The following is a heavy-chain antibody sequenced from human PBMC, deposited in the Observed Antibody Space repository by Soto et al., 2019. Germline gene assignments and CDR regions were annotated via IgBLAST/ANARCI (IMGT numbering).Heavy chain of an antibody. V-gene: IGHV1-46*01. Sequence: ASVKGSCKASGYTFTSDFIHWVRQTPGQGLEWMGIINPSGGSTSYAQKFQGRVTMTRDTSTSTVYMELSSLRSEDTAVYYCARDAKGSSDYSNFYYYYYGMDFWGKGTTVTVSS. D-gene: IGHD4-4*01. CDR3: ARDAKGSSDYSNFYYYYYGMDF. CDR1: GYTFTSDF. CDR2: INPSGGST. J-gene: IGHJ6*04.